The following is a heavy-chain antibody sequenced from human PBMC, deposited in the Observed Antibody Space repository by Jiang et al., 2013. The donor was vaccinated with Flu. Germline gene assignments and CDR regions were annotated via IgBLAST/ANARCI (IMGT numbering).Heavy chain of an antibody. CDR1: GGSISSYY. V-gene: IGHV4-59*08. J-gene: IGHJ2*01. Sequence: GSGLVKPSETLSLTCTVSGGSISSYYWSWIRQPPGKGLEWIGYIYYSGSTNYNPSLKSRVTISVDTSKNQFSLKLSSVTAADTAVYYCARRFDVAAGGWYFDLWGRGTLVTVSS. D-gene: IGHD2-21*01. CDR2: IYYSGST. CDR3: ARRFDVAAGGWYFDL.